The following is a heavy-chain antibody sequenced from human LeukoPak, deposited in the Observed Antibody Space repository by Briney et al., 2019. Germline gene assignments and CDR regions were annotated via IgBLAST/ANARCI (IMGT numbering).Heavy chain of an antibody. CDR2: IRYDGSNK. Sequence: GGSLRLSCAASGFTFSSYGMHWVRQAPGKGLEWVAFIRYDGSNKYYADSVKGRFTISRDNSKNTLYLQMNSLRAEDTAVYYCAKDGRGTRTIFGGSPKGWFDPWGQGTLVTVSS. D-gene: IGHD3-3*01. V-gene: IGHV3-30*02. CDR1: GFTFSSYG. J-gene: IGHJ5*02. CDR3: AKDGRGTRTIFGGSPKGWFDP.